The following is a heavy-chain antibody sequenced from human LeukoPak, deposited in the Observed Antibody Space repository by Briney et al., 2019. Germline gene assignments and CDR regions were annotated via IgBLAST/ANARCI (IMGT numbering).Heavy chain of an antibody. CDR2: VDPEDGET. CDR1: GYTFTDYY. Sequence: ASVKVSCKVSGYTFTDYYMHWVQQAPGKGLEWMGLVDPEDGETIYAEKFQGRVTITADTSTDTAYMELSSLRSEDTAVYYCAVGEPADRSFDPWGQGTLVTVSS. J-gene: IGHJ5*02. D-gene: IGHD2-2*01. CDR3: AVGEPADRSFDP. V-gene: IGHV1-69-2*01.